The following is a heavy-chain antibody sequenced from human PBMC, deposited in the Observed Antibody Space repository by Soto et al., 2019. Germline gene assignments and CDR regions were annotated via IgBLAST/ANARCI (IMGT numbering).Heavy chain of an antibody. CDR3: TSQQYFGWLRGKEGYYYYGMDV. Sequence: QVQLVQSGAEVKKPGSSVKVSCKASGGTFSSYAISWVRQAPGQGLEWMGGIIPIFGTANYAQKFQGRVTINEDESTSTAKMELSRLRSEDKAVYYCTSQQYFGWLRGKEGYYYYGMDVWGQGTTVTVSS. J-gene: IGHJ6*02. D-gene: IGHD3-9*01. CDR2: IIPIFGTA. CDR1: GGTFSSYA. V-gene: IGHV1-69*01.